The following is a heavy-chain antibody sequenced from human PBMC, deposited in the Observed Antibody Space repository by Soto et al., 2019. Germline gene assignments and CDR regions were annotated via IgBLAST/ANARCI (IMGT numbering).Heavy chain of an antibody. Sequence: PGESLKISCKGSGYSFTSYWIGWVRQMPRKGLEWMGIIYPGDSDTRYSPSFQGQVTISADKSISTAYLQWSSLKASDTAMYYCARPIVPEMATMGDAFDIWGQGTMVTVSS. CDR3: ARPIVPEMATMGDAFDI. CDR1: GYSFTSYW. D-gene: IGHD5-12*01. J-gene: IGHJ3*02. CDR2: IYPGDSDT. V-gene: IGHV5-51*01.